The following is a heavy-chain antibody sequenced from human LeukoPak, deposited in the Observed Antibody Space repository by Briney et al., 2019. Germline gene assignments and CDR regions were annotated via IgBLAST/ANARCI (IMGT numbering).Heavy chain of an antibody. CDR1: GFTFSSYA. J-gene: IGHJ4*02. CDR3: ARGPTYY. Sequence: GRSLRLSRAASGFTFSSYAMHWVRQAPGKGLEWVAVISYDGSNKYYADSVKGRFTISRDNSKNTPYLQMNSLRAEDTAVYYCARGPTYYWGQGTLVTVSS. CDR2: ISYDGSNK. V-gene: IGHV3-30*04.